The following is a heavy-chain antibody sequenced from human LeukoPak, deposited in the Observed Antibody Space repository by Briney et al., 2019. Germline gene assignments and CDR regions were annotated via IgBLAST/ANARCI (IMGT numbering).Heavy chain of an antibody. V-gene: IGHV4-34*01. Sequence: QPSETLSPTCTVSGGSIILGDYYWSWIRQPPGKGLEWIGEINHSGSTNYNPSLKSRVTISVDTSKNQFSLKLSSVTAADTAVYYCARAYDFWSGYYSYYYYMDVWGKGTTVTVSS. CDR2: INHSGST. D-gene: IGHD3-3*01. CDR1: GGSIILGDYY. J-gene: IGHJ6*03. CDR3: ARAYDFWSGYYSYYYYMDV.